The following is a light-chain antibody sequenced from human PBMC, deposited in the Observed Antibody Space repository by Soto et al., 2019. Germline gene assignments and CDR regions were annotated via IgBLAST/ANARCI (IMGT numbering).Light chain of an antibody. CDR2: TAS. J-gene: IGKJ4*01. V-gene: IGKV1-27*01. CDR3: QNYNSAPQLT. CDR1: QGISNY. Sequence: DIQMTQSPSSLSASVGDRVTITCRASQGISNYLAWYQQKPGKVPKLLIYTASTSQSGVPSRFSGSGSGTDFTLTISSLQPEDVATYYCQNYNSAPQLTFGGGTKVEIK.